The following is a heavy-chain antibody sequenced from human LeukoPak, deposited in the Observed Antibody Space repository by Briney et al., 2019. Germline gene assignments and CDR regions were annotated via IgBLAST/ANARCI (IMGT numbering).Heavy chain of an antibody. V-gene: IGHV1-8*01. CDR2: MNPNSGNT. D-gene: IGHD2-2*01. J-gene: IGHJ5*02. CDR3: VRRQGYCSSTSCSGNWFDP. CDR1: GYTFTSYD. Sequence: ASVKVSCKASGYTFTSYDINWVRQATGQGLEWMEWMNPNSGNTGYAQKFQGRVTMTRNTSISTAYMELSSLRSEDTAVYYCVRRQGYCSSTSCSGNWFDPWGQGTLVTVSS.